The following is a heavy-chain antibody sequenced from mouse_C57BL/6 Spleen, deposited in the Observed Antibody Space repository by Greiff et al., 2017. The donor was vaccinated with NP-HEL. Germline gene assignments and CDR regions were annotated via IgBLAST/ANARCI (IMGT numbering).Heavy chain of an antibody. J-gene: IGHJ2*01. CDR3: ARRDRYYFGY. Sequence: QVQLKESGAELARPGASVKLSCKASGYTFTSYGISWVKQRTGQGLEWIGEIYPRSGNTYYNEKFKGKATLTADKSSSTAYMELRSLTSEDAADYVCARRDRYYFGYWGQGTTLTVSS. CDR2: IYPRSGNT. D-gene: IGHD2-14*01. CDR1: GYTFTSYG. V-gene: IGHV1-81*01.